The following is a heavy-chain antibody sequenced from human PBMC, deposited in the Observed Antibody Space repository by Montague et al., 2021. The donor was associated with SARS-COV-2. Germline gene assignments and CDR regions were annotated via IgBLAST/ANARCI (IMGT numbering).Heavy chain of an antibody. Sequence: TLSLTCTVSGDSFTTSGYFWTWIRQHPGKGLEWIGHISYSGXAXYXXXXKXRLTTSVDTSKNQFSLELTSVTAADTAVYYCARLTPAGGTFFFEFWGQGILVTVSS. CDR3: ARLTPAGGTFFFEF. CDR1: GDSFTTSGYF. CDR2: ISYSGXA. V-gene: IGHV4-31*03. J-gene: IGHJ4*02. D-gene: IGHD2/OR15-2a*01.